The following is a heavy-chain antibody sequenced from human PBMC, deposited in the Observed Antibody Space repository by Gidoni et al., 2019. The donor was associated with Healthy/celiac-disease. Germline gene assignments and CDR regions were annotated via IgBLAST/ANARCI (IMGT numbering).Heavy chain of an antibody. D-gene: IGHD3-16*01. Sequence: EVQLVESGGGLIQPGGSLRLSCAASGFTVSSNYMSWVRQAPGKGLEWVAVIYSGGSTYYADSVKGRFTISRDNSKNTLYLQMNSLRAEDTAVYYCATSYRGGSVSYYYYMDVWGKGTTVTVSS. CDR1: GFTVSSNY. V-gene: IGHV3-53*01. J-gene: IGHJ6*03. CDR3: ATSYRGGSVSYYYYMDV. CDR2: IYSGGST.